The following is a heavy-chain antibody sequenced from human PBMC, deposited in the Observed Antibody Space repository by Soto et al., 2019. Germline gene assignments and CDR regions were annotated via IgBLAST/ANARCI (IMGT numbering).Heavy chain of an antibody. V-gene: IGHV4-30-2*01. J-gene: IGHJ5*02. Sequence: QLQLPESGSGLVKPAQTLSLTCAVSGGSIRSGGYSWSWIRQPPGKGLEWIGSIYHSGSTYYNSSLKSRVTLSVDRSKNQFSLKLSSVTAADTAVYYCARVPTPWGQGTLVTVSS. CDR2: IYHSGST. CDR1: GGSIRSGGYS. D-gene: IGHD2-2*01. CDR3: ARVPTP.